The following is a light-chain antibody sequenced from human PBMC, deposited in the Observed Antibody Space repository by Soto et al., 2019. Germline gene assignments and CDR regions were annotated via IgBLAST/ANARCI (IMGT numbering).Light chain of an antibody. J-gene: IGLJ1*01. CDR2: EVG. Sequence: QSALTQPASVSGSPGQSITISCTGTSSDVGAFNYVSWYLQYPGKAPKLMIYEVGNRPSGVSNRFSGSKSGNTDSLTISGLQAEDEADYYCCSYASGSIYVFGTGTKLTGL. CDR3: CSYASGSIYV. CDR1: SSDVGAFNY. V-gene: IGLV2-14*01.